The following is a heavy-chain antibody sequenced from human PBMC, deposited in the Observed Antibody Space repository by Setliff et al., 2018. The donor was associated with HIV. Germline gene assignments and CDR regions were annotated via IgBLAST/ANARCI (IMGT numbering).Heavy chain of an antibody. D-gene: IGHD5-18*01. CDR3: ARYDGYEVSFDN. V-gene: IGHV4-34*01. Sequence: SETLSLTCGVYGGSLSDYYWNWIRQPPGKGLEWIAEINHSGSTNYNPSLKSRATISVDTSQNQLSLKLSSVTAADTAMYYCARYDGYEVSFDNWGPGTLVTVSS. CDR2: INHSGST. CDR1: GGSLSDYY. J-gene: IGHJ4*02.